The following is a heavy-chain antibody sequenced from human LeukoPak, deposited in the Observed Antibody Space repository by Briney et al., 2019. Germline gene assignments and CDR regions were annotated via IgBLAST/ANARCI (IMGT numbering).Heavy chain of an antibody. J-gene: IGHJ4*02. D-gene: IGHD3-16*02. V-gene: IGHV3-33*06. CDR1: GFTFSSYD. CDR3: AKDYVWGSYRYIDY. Sequence: GGSLRLSCAASGFTFSSYDMHWVRQAPGKGQEWVAVIWYDGSNKYYADSVKGRFTISRDNSKNTLYLQMNSLRAEDTAVYYCAKDYVWGSYRYIDYWGQGTLVTVSS. CDR2: IWYDGSNK.